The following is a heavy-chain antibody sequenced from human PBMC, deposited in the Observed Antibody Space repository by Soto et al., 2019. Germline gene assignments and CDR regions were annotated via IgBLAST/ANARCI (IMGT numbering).Heavy chain of an antibody. V-gene: IGHV3-30*18. CDR1: GFTFSSYG. J-gene: IGHJ6*02. Sequence: GGSLRLSCAASGFTFSSYGMHWVRQAPGKGLEWVAVISYDGSNKYYADSVKGRFTISRDNSKNTLYLQMNSLRAEDTAVYYCAKDKSPDGYDFWSGYYKFYYYYGMDVWGQGTTVTVSS. CDR3: AKDKSPDGYDFWSGYYKFYYYYGMDV. D-gene: IGHD3-3*01. CDR2: ISYDGSNK.